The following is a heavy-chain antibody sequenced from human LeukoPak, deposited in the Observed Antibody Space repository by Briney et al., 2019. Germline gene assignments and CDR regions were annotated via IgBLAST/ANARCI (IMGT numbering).Heavy chain of an antibody. D-gene: IGHD5/OR15-5a*01. V-gene: IGHV4-59*01. CDR2: IYYSGST. CDR3: ARGVYGAAQGRCHYYYYYGMDV. CDR1: SGYISSYY. J-gene: IGHJ6*02. Sequence: PSETLSLTCTVSSGYISSYYWSWIRQPPGKGLEWIGYIYYSGSTNYNPSLKSRVTISVDTSKNQFSLKLSSVTAADTAVYYCARGVYGAAQGRCHYYYYYGMDVWGQGTTVTVSS.